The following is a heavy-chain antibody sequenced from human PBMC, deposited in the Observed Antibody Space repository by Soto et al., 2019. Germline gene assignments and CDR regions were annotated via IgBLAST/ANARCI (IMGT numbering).Heavy chain of an antibody. CDR2: IYYSGST. V-gene: IGHV4-59*01. D-gene: IGHD1-26*01. CDR3: AARIRYSGSYSWFDP. CDR1: GGSISSYY. J-gene: IGHJ5*02. Sequence: PSETLSLTCTVSGGSISSYYWSWIRQPPGKGLEWIGYIYYSGSTNYNPSLKSRVTISVDTSKNQFSLKLSSVTAADTAVYYCAARIRYSGSYSWFDPWGQGTLVTSPQ.